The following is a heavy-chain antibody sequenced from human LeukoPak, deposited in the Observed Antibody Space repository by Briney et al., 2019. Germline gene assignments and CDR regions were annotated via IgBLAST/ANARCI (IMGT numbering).Heavy chain of an antibody. CDR1: GGSISSGDYY. D-gene: IGHD3-22*01. V-gene: IGHV4-30-4*01. J-gene: IGHJ4*02. CDR2: IYYSGST. Sequence: SQTLSLTCTVSGGSISSGDYYWSWIRQPPRKGLEWIGYIYYSGSTYYNPSLKSRVTISVDTSKNQFSLKLSSVTAADTAVYYCARVRSYYDSSGYNDYWGQGTLVTVSS. CDR3: ARVRSYYDSSGYNDY.